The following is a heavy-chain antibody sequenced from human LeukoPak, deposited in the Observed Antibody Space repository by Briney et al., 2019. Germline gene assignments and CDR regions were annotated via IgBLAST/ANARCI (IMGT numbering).Heavy chain of an antibody. J-gene: IGHJ4*02. D-gene: IGHD5-12*01. Sequence: GGSLRLSCAASGFTLSSYAMSCVRQAPGKGLEWVSSISASGGGTYYADSVKGRFTISRDTSKNTLYLQMNSLRAEDTAVYYCAPLAATTDYWGQGTLVTVSS. CDR3: APLAATTDY. CDR2: ISASGGGT. CDR1: GFTLSSYA. V-gene: IGHV3-23*01.